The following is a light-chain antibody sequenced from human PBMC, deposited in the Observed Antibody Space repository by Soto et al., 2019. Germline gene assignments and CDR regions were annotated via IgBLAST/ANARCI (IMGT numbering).Light chain of an antibody. CDR2: DAS. Sequence: IHMTQSPSALSSSLGDRATITCRASQSISGWLAWYQQKPGKAPKLLISDASTLQSGVPSRYSGSGSGTEFTLTISNLQTDDFATYYGQQYASYSTWTFGQGTKVDNK. CDR3: QQYASYSTWT. V-gene: IGKV1-5*01. CDR1: QSISGW. J-gene: IGKJ1*01.